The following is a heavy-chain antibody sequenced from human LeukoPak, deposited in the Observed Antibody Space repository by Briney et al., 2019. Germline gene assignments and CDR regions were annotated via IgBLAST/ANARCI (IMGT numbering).Heavy chain of an antibody. Sequence: GGSLRLSCAASGFTFSSYGMHWVRQAPGKGLEWVAVIWYDGSNKYYADSVKGRFTISRDNSKNTLYLQMNSLRAEDTAVYYCARGTYYYDSSGYYPLDYWGQGTLVTVSS. J-gene: IGHJ4*02. D-gene: IGHD3-22*01. CDR2: IWYDGSNK. CDR1: GFTFSSYG. V-gene: IGHV3-33*01. CDR3: ARGTYYYDSSGYYPLDY.